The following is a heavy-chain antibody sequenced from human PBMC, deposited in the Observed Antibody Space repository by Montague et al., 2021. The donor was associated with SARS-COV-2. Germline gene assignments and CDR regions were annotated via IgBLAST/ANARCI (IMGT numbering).Heavy chain of an antibody. V-gene: IGHV4-61*09. J-gene: IGHJ5*01. D-gene: IGHD3-10*01. CDR1: GDSINNVNYF. Sequence: TLSLTCSVFGDSINNVNYFWSWIRQPAGKGLEWIGYVYISGSTDYNPSLKSRVTMLLDKSANELTLQVTSVTAADTAVYYCARVSGYGSGSSFNWFDSWGQGLVVTVSS. CDR3: ARVSGYGSGSSFNWFDS. CDR2: VYISGST.